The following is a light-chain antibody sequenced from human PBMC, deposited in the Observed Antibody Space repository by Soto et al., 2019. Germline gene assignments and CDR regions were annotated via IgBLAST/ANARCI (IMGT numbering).Light chain of an antibody. CDR3: AAWEDSLSRAV. V-gene: IGLV1-47*01. CDR1: SSNIGSNY. CDR2: RNN. J-gene: IGLJ3*02. Sequence: QSVLTQPPSASGTPGQRVTIACSGSSSNIGSNYVYWYQQLPGTAPKLLIYRNNQRPSGVPDQFPGSKSGTSASLASSGLRSEDEADYYCAAWEDSLSRAVFGGGTTLTVL.